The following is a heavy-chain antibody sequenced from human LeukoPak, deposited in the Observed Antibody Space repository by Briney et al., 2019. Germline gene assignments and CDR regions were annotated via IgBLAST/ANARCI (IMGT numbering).Heavy chain of an antibody. J-gene: IGHJ3*02. CDR3: ARRSEGIGGNSDDAFDI. Sequence: GESLKISCKGSGYSFTNYWIGWVRQMPGKGLEWLGIIYPGDSDTRYSPSFQGQVTISADKSISTAYLQWSSLKASDTAMYYCARRSEGIGGNSDDAFDIWGQGTMVTISS. D-gene: IGHD4-23*01. V-gene: IGHV5-51*01. CDR1: GYSFTNYW. CDR2: IYPGDSDT.